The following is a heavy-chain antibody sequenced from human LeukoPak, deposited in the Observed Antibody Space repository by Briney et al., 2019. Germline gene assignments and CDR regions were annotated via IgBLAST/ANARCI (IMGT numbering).Heavy chain of an antibody. J-gene: IGHJ4*02. CDR1: GYTFTSYG. Sequence: GASVKVSCKASGYTFTSYGISWVRQAPGQGLEWMGWISAYNGNTNYAQKLQGRVTMTTGTSTSTAYMELRSLRSDDTAVYYCAREYSGYDRAHFDYWGQGTLVTVSS. D-gene: IGHD5-12*01. V-gene: IGHV1-18*01. CDR2: ISAYNGNT. CDR3: AREYSGYDRAHFDY.